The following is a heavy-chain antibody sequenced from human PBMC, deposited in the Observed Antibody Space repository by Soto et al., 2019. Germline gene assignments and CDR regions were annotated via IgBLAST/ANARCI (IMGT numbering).Heavy chain of an antibody. CDR2: ITPQSGEI. D-gene: IGHD7-27*01. CDR3: ARAPTLGPTRDLDY. V-gene: IGHV1-2*02. J-gene: IGHJ4*02. Sequence: QVHLVQSGAEVKRPGDSVKVSCKASGYTFTDYHIHWVRQAPGQGLEWMGRITPQSGEIYYSPKFQGRVTLTRETSISTGYMELTTLTFDDTAVYYCARAPTLGPTRDLDYWGQGTLATVSP. CDR1: GYTFTDYH.